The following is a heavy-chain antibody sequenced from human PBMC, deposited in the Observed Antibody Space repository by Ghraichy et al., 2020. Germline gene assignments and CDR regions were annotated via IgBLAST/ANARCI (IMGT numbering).Heavy chain of an antibody. V-gene: IGHV3-23*01. CDR2: ISVGGGST. CDR3: AKGCSNTNCYSCSGGSCYNFDL. D-gene: IGHD2-15*01. Sequence: GSLRLSCAASGFTFSSYAMSWVRQAPGKGLDWVSGISVGGGSTYYADSVKGRFTISRDNSKNTLYLQMNSLGAEDTAVYYCAKGCSNTNCYSCSGGSCYNFDLWGRGTLVTVSS. CDR1: GFTFSSYA. J-gene: IGHJ2*01.